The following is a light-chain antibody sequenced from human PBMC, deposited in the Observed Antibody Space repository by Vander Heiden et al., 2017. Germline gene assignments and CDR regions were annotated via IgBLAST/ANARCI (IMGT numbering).Light chain of an antibody. Sequence: NAMTPSPDSLAVSLGETATITCKSSKSILSSSNNKNYLAWYQQKPGQPPKLLIYWASTRESGVPDRCSGSGSGTDFTRTISSLQAGDVAVYYCQQYYRTPYTFGQGTKLEIK. CDR3: QQYYRTPYT. CDR1: KSILSSSNNKNY. J-gene: IGKJ2*01. V-gene: IGKV4-1*01. CDR2: WAS.